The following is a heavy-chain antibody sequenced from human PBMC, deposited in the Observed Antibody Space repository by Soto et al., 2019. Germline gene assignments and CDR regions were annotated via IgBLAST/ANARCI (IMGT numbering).Heavy chain of an antibody. D-gene: IGHD3-22*01. CDR2: ISGSGDST. CDR1: GFTFSTYA. V-gene: IGHV3-23*01. J-gene: IGHJ4*02. Sequence: TGGSLRLSCAASGFTFSTYAMTWVRQAPGKGLEWVSAISGSGDSTFYADFVKGRFSISRDNSKNTLYLQMNTLRAEDAALYYCAKDLGGKYYYDSLDYWGQGTLVTVSS. CDR3: AKDLGGKYYYDSLDY.